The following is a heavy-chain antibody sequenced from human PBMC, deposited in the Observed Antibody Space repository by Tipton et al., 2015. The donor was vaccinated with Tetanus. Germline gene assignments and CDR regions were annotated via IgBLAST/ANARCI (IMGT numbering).Heavy chain of an antibody. J-gene: IGHJ4*02. CDR3: ARDTTRGGFDS. V-gene: IGHV4-59*01. CDR2: IYHSGST. Sequence: TLSLTCSVSGGSISAYYWSWIRQSPGRGLEWIGQIYHSGSTDYNPALKSRATMSVDVPKNQFSLRLRSVTAADTAVYYCARDTTRGGFDSWGQGALVTVSA. CDR1: GGSISAYY. D-gene: IGHD1-1*01.